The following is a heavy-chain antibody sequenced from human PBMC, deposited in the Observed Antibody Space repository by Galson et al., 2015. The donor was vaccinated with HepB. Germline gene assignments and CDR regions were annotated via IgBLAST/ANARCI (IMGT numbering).Heavy chain of an antibody. J-gene: IGHJ4*02. D-gene: IGHD6-13*01. V-gene: IGHV3-23*01. CDR3: AKFLPPGESIAAAGGWTPTFDY. Sequence: SLRLSCAASGFTFSSYAMSWVRQAPGKGLEWVSAISGSGGSTYYADSVKGRFTISRDNSKNTLYLQMNSLRAEDTAVYYCAKFLPPGESIAAAGGWTPTFDYWGQGTLVTVSS. CDR1: GFTFSSYA. CDR2: ISGSGGST.